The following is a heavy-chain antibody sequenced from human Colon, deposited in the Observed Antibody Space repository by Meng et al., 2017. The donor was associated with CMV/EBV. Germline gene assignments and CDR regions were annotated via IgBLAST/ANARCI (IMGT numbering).Heavy chain of an antibody. J-gene: IGHJ4*02. V-gene: IGHV4-30-4*01. CDR2: IYYSGTA. CDR1: GDSISSGEKY. CDR3: ARDAPPRSGYNDY. D-gene: IGHD3-3*01. Sequence: SEPLSLTCTVTGDSISSGEKYWCWIRQPPGKGLEWIGFIYYSGTASYNPSLKSRVTISVDTSKNQFSLRLTSVTAADTAVYYCARDAPPRSGYNDYWGQGALVTVSS.